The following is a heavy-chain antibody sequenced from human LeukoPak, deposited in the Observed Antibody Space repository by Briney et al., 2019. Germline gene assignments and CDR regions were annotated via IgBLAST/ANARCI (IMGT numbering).Heavy chain of an antibody. CDR1: GFTFSSYA. D-gene: IGHD5-18*01. CDR2: ISYAGTIK. CDR3: ASGIQLWSWFDY. Sequence: GGSLRLSCAASGFTFSSYAMHWVRQAPGKGLEWVALISYAGTIKYYADSVKGRFTISRDNSKNTLYLQMNSLRAEDTAVYYCASGIQLWSWFDYWGQGTLVTVSS. J-gene: IGHJ4*02. V-gene: IGHV3-30*04.